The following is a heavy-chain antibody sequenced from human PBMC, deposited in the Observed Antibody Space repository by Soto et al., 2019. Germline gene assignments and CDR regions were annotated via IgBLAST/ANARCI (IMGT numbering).Heavy chain of an antibody. V-gene: IGHV3-23*01. CDR1: GFTFSSYS. CDR3: AKVGPHSSDYYTIDY. CDR2: ISGSGGST. Sequence: GGSLRLSCAASGFTFSSYSMNWVRQAPGKGLEWVSAISGSGGSTYYADSVKGRFTISRDNSKNTLYLQMHSLRAEDTAVYYCAKVGPHSSDYYTIDYWGQGTLVTVSS. J-gene: IGHJ4*02. D-gene: IGHD3-22*01.